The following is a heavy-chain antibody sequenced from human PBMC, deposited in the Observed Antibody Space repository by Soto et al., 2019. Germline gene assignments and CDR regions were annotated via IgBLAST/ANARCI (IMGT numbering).Heavy chain of an antibody. CDR1: GGSISSYY. CDR3: ASSEDIAARPTTFDY. V-gene: IGHV4-59*08. D-gene: IGHD6-6*01. Sequence: QVQLQESGPGLVKPSETLSLTCTVSGGSISSYYWSWIRQPPGKGLEWIGYIYYSGSTNYNPSLKSRVTISVDTSKNQFSLKLSSVTAADTAVYYCASSEDIAARPTTFDYWGQGTLVTVSS. J-gene: IGHJ4*02. CDR2: IYYSGST.